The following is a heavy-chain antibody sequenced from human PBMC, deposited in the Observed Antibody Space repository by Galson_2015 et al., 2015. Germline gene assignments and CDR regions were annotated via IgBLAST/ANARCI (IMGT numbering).Heavy chain of an antibody. V-gene: IGHV1-2*06. D-gene: IGHD2-15*01. Sequence: SVKVSCKASGYTFTGYYMHWVRQAPGQGLEWMGRINPNSGETIYAQKFQGRVTMTEDTSTDTAYMELSSLRSEDTAVYYCATGVLGYCSGGSCHNWFDPWGQGTLVTVSS. J-gene: IGHJ5*02. CDR1: GYTFTGYY. CDR2: INPNSGET. CDR3: ATGVLGYCSGGSCHNWFDP.